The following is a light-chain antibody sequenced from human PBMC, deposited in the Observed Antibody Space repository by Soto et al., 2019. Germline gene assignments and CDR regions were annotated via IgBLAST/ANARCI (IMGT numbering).Light chain of an antibody. J-gene: IGKJ1*01. V-gene: IGKV3-20*01. Sequence: EIVLTQSPGTLSLSPGEXXXXXXXTSQSVNNNYLAWYQQKPGQAPRPLIYGASSRATGISDRFSGSGSGTDFTLSISRLEPEDFAVYYCQQYSSLWTFGQGTKVDVK. CDR1: QSVNNNY. CDR2: GAS. CDR3: QQYSSLWT.